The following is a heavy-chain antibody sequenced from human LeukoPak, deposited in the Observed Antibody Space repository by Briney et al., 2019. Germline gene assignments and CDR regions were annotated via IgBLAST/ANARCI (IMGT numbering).Heavy chain of an antibody. D-gene: IGHD3-9*01. V-gene: IGHV3-7*03. J-gene: IGHJ1*01. CDR1: GFTFSNYW. Sequence: GGSLRLSCAASGFTFSNYWMTWIRQAPGKGLEWVANIKPDESEKYYVGSVKGRFTISRDNAKNSLYLQMNSLRAEDTAVYYCAKWGPYDILTGRINWGQGTLVTVSS. CDR3: AKWGPYDILTGRIN. CDR2: IKPDESEK.